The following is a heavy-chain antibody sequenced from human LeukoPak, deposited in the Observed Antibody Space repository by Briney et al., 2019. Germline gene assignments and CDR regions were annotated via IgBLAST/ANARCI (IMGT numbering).Heavy chain of an antibody. D-gene: IGHD2-21*02. V-gene: IGHV3-21*01. CDR2: ISSSGSYI. CDR3: ASRNQYCGGDCFWAFDI. J-gene: IGHJ3*02. CDR1: GFTFSSYA. Sequence: SGRSLRLSCAASGFTFSSYAMSWVRQAPGKGLEWVSSISSSGSYIYYADSVKGRFTISRDNAKNSLYLQMNSLRAEDTAVYYCASRNQYCGGDCFWAFDIWGRGTMVTVSS.